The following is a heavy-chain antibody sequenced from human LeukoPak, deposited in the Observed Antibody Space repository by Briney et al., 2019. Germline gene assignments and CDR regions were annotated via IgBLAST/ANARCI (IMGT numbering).Heavy chain of an antibody. Sequence: SETLSLTSTVSGGSISSYYCSWIRQPPRKGLEWSSYIYDSRSTDYNPSLKSRFTISSDTSKKQFSLKLSSVTVADTDVYYCARHKGGWGYFDYWGQGTLITVSS. V-gene: IGHV4-59*08. CDR1: GGSISSYY. D-gene: IGHD6-19*01. CDR3: ARHKGGWGYFDY. CDR2: IYDSRST. J-gene: IGHJ4*02.